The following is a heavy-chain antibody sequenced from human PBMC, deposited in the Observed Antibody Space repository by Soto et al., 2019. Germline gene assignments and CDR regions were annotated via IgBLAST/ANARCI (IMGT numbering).Heavy chain of an antibody. CDR1: GGSISSGDYY. Sequence: QVQLQESGPGLVKPSQTLSLTCTVSGGSISSGDYYWSWIRQPPGKGLEWIGYIYYSGSTYYNPSLKSRVTISVDTSKNQFSLKLSSVTAADTAVYYCARGESEYQLLPSYYYYYGMDVWGQGTTVTVSS. CDR3: ARGESEYQLLPSYYYYYGMDV. J-gene: IGHJ6*02. D-gene: IGHD2-2*01. V-gene: IGHV4-30-4*01. CDR2: IYYSGST.